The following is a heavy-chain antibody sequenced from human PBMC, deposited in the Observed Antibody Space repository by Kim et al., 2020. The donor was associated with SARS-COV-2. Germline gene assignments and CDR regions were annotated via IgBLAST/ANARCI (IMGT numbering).Heavy chain of an antibody. D-gene: IGHD1-1*01. J-gene: IGHJ4*02. CDR2: LSGSSGYI. CDR3: ARVPGDF. V-gene: IGHV3-21*01. Sequence: GGSLRLSCAASGFTFNSYSMNWVRQAPGKGLEWVSALSGSSGYIYSAESVKGRFTIARDNSKNSLFLQMDSLRVEDTAGYYCARVPGDFWGQGTLVTVSS. CDR1: GFTFNSYS.